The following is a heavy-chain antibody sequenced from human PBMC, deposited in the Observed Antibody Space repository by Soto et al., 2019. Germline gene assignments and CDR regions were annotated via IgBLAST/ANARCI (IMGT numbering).Heavy chain of an antibody. D-gene: IGHD2-15*01. V-gene: IGHV1-46*01. CDR1: GYTFTSYY. CDR2: IDPSGGGT. J-gene: IGHJ5*02. CDR3: ARDRVDCSGGNCWRSVEDT. Sequence: QVQLVQSGAEVKKPGASVKVSCKASGYTFTSYYMHWVRQAPGQGLEWMGIIDPSGGGTSYAQKCQGSLTMARDTSTSTVYMELSSLRSEDTAVYYCARDRVDCSGGNCWRSVEDTWGQGTLVTVSS.